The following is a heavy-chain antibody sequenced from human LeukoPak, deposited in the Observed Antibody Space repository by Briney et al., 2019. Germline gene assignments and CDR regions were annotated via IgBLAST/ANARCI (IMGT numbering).Heavy chain of an antibody. Sequence: ASVKVSCKASGCTFTGYYMHWVRQAPGQGLEWMGWINPNSGGTNYAQKFQGRVTMTRDTSISTAYMELSRLRSDDTAVYYCARDSCSSTSCFFDYWGQGTLVTVSS. D-gene: IGHD2-2*01. J-gene: IGHJ4*02. V-gene: IGHV1-2*02. CDR3: ARDSCSSTSCFFDY. CDR1: GCTFTGYY. CDR2: INPNSGGT.